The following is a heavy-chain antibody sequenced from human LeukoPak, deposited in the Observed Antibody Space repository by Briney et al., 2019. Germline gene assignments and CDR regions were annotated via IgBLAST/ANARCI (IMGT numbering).Heavy chain of an antibody. CDR1: GGSISSYY. CDR2: INHSGST. J-gene: IGHJ5*02. CDR3: ARGKKPSDSSGLPRRGNWFDP. Sequence: KASETLSLTCTVSGGSISSYYWSWIRQPPGKGLEWIGEINHSGSTNYNPSLKSRVTISVDTSKNQFSLKLSSVTAADTAVYYCARGKKPSDSSGLPRRGNWFDPWGQGTLVTVSS. V-gene: IGHV4-34*01. D-gene: IGHD6-19*01.